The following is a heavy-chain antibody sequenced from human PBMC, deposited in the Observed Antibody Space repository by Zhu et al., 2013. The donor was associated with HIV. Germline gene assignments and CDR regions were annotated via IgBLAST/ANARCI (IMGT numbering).Heavy chain of an antibody. D-gene: IGHD6-6*01. Sequence: QVQLVQSGAEVKKPGASVKVSCKASGYTFTSYAMHWVRQAPGQRLEWMGWINAGNGNTKYSQKFQGRVTITRDTSASTAYMELSSLRSEDTAVYYCARVRYSSSSSFPVYGMDVWGQGTDGHR. V-gene: IGHV1-3*01. CDR1: GYTFTSYA. CDR2: INAGNGNT. J-gene: IGHJ6*02. CDR3: ARVRYSSSSSFPVYGMDV.